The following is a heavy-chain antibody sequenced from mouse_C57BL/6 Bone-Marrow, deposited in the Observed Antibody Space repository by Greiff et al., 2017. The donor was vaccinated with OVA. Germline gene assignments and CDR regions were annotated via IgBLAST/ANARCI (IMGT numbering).Heavy chain of an antibody. CDR1: GYTFTEYT. CDR2: FYPGSGSI. D-gene: IGHD3-2*02. Sequence: VKLMESGAELVKPGASVKLSCKASGYTFTEYTIHWVKQRSGQGLEWIGWFYPGSGSIKYNEKFKDKATLTADKSSSTVYMELSRLTSEDSAVYCCARHETAQAPYYFDYWGQGTTLTVSS. CDR3: ARHETAQAPYYFDY. J-gene: IGHJ2*01. V-gene: IGHV1-62-2*01.